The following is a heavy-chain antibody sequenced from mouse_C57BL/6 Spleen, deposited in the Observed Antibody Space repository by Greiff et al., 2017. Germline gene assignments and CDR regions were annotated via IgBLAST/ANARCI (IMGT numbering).Heavy chain of an antibody. CDR2: ISSGGSYT. V-gene: IGHV5-6*02. D-gene: IGHD3-3*01. J-gene: IGHJ1*03. CDR3: ARDKGHCV. CDR1: GFTFSSYG. Sequence: EVKLEESGGDLVKPGGSLKLSCAASGFTFSSYGMSWVRQTPDKRLEWVATISSGGSYTYYPDSVKGRYTISRDNAKNTLYLQMSSLKSEDTAMYYGARDKGHCVWGTGTTVTVSS.